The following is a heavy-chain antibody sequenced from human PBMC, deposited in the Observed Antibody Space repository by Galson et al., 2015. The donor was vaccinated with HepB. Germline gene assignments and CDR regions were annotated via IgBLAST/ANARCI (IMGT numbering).Heavy chain of an antibody. Sequence: ETLSLTCAVYGGSFSGYYWSWIRQPPGKGLEWIGEINHSGSTNYNPSLKSRVTISVDTSKNQFSLKLSSVTAADTAVYYCARGGRSSADFDYWGQGTLVTVSS. J-gene: IGHJ4*02. CDR1: GGSFSGYY. V-gene: IGHV4-34*01. CDR3: ARGGRSSADFDY. CDR2: INHSGST. D-gene: IGHD6-6*01.